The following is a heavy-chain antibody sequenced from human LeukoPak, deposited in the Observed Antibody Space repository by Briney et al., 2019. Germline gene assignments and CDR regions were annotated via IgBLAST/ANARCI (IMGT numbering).Heavy chain of an antibody. CDR3: ARGLFLSGYLDAFDI. CDR1: GFTVSNKY. Sequence: GGSLRLSCAASGFTVSNKYMTWVRQAPGKGLEWVSLIYSDGRTYYADSVKGRCTISRDNSKNTLYLQMNSLRVEDTAVYYCARGLFLSGYLDAFDIWGQGTVVTVSS. D-gene: IGHD3-22*01. CDR2: IYSDGRT. J-gene: IGHJ3*02. V-gene: IGHV3-53*01.